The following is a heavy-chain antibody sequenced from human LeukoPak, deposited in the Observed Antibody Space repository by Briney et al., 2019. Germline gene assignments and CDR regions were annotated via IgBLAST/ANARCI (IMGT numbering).Heavy chain of an antibody. CDR2: ISGSGIST. D-gene: IGHD5-12*01. CDR1: GFTFSNFA. V-gene: IGHV3-23*01. CDR3: AKDLRGYDMDFDY. Sequence: GGSLRLSCAASGFTFSNFAMSWVRQAPGKGLEWVSSISGSGISTYYADSLKGRFTISRDNFKNTLFLQLNSLRAEDTAVYYCAKDLRGYDMDFDYWSQGTLVTVSS. J-gene: IGHJ4*02.